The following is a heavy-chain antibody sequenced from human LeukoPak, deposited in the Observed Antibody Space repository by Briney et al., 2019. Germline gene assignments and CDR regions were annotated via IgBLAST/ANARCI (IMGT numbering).Heavy chain of an antibody. CDR1: GFTFDDYG. J-gene: IGHJ3*02. CDR3: ARADCSGGSCYGPAFDI. Sequence: GGSLRLSCAASGFTFDDYGMSWVRQAPGKGLEWVSGINWNGDSTGYADSVKGRFTISRDNAKNSLYLQMNSLRAEDTALYYCARADCSGGSCYGPAFDIWGQGTMVTVSS. D-gene: IGHD2-15*01. CDR2: INWNGDST. V-gene: IGHV3-20*04.